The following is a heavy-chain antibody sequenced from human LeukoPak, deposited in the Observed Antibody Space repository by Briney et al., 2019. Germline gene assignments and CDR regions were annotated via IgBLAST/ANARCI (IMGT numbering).Heavy chain of an antibody. D-gene: IGHD1-14*01. CDR1: GYTFTSYG. CDR2: ISAYNGNT. CDR3: ARESVGRRMGTNPEHYYHYYGMDV. Sequence: ASVKVSCKASGYTFTSYGISWVRQAPGQGLEWMGWISAYNGNTNYAQKLQGRVTMTTDTSTSTAYMELRSLRSDDTAVYYCARESVGRRMGTNPEHYYHYYGMDVWGQGTTVTVSS. V-gene: IGHV1-18*01. J-gene: IGHJ6*02.